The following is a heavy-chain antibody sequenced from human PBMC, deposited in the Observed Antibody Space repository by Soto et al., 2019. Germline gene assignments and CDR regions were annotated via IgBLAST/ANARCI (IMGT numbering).Heavy chain of an antibody. CDR1: GGTFSSSA. CDR3: ARSETAGHRGFDI. V-gene: IGHV1-69*06. J-gene: IGHJ3*02. Sequence: QVQLVQSGAEMREPGSSVKVSCKASGGTFSSSAINWLRQAPGQGPEWMGGIIPTFGTANYIEKFRGRVTITADTSTSTAYMEVSSLTSEDTAMYFCARSETAGHRGFDIWGHWTMVTVSS. CDR2: IIPTFGTA. D-gene: IGHD6-19*01.